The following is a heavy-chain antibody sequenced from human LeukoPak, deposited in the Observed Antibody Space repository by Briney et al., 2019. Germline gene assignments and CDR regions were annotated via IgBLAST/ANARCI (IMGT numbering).Heavy chain of an antibody. J-gene: IGHJ4*02. CDR1: GYTFTGYY. D-gene: IGHD4-17*01. CDR2: INPILGIA. Sequence: ASVKVSCKASGYTFTGYYMHWVRQAPGQGLEWMGWINPILGIANYAQKFQGRVTITADKSTSTAYMELSSLRSEDTAVYYCARDPTVTTYFDYWGQGTLVTVSS. V-gene: IGHV1-69*10. CDR3: ARDPTVTTYFDY.